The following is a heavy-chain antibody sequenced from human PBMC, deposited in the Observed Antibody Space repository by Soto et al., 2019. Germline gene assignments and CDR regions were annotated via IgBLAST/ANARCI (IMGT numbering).Heavy chain of an antibody. CDR1: GGTFSNFA. D-gene: IGHD5-12*01. CDR2: SIPMFGTT. J-gene: IGHJ4*02. Sequence: SVKVSCKASGGTFSNFAVSWVRQAPGQGLEWMGGSIPMFGTTTYALKFQGRVTISAEDSTSTAYMELSSLRSEDTAVYYCARGRDIAGPFDYWGQGTLVTVSS. CDR3: ARGRDIAGPFDY. V-gene: IGHV1-69*13.